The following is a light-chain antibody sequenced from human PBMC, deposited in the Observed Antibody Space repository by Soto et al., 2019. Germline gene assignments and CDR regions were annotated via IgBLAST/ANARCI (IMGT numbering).Light chain of an antibody. CDR1: QSISSW. Sequence: DIPMTQSPSTLSASVGDRVTITCRASQSISSWLAWYQQKPGKAPKLLIYKASSLESEVPSRFSGSGSGTEFTLTISSLQPDDFATYYCQQYNSYSWTFGQGTEVEIK. CDR3: QQYNSYSWT. J-gene: IGKJ1*01. CDR2: KAS. V-gene: IGKV1-5*03.